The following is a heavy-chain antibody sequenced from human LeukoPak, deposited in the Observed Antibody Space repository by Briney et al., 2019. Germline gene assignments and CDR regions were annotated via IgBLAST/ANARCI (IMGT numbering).Heavy chain of an antibody. CDR3: AREGKYYGSGSYVG. J-gene: IGHJ4*02. Sequence: KSSQTLSLTCTVSGGSISSGDYYWSWIRQPPGKGLEWIGYIYYSGSTYYNPSLKSRVTISVDTSKNQFSLKLSSVTAADTAVYYCAREGKYYGSGSYVGWGQGTLVTVSS. CDR1: GGSISSGDYY. D-gene: IGHD3-10*01. CDR2: IYYSGST. V-gene: IGHV4-30-4*08.